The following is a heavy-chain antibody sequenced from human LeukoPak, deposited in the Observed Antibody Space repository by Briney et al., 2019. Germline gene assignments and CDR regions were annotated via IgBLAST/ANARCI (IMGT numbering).Heavy chain of an antibody. V-gene: IGHV1-18*01. D-gene: IGHD6-13*01. J-gene: IGHJ4*02. Sequence: ASVKVSCKASGYTFINYGISWVRQAPGQGLEWMGWISVYNGNTNYAQKLQGRVTMTTDTSTSTAYMELRSLRSDDTAVYYCASGQQLDTLDYWGQGTLVTISS. CDR1: GYTFINYG. CDR3: ASGQQLDTLDY. CDR2: ISVYNGNT.